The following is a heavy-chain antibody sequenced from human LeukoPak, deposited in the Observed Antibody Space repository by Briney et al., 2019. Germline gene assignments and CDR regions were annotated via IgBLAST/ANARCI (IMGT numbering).Heavy chain of an antibody. CDR2: IDPSGST. D-gene: IGHD3-9*01. CDR3: ARESRPYDILTGYLWGAFDY. CDR1: GGSISSGSYY. Sequence: SETLSLTCTVSGGSISSGSYYWSWIRQPAGRGLEWIGRIDPSGSTNYDPSLKSRVTISVDTSKNQFSLRLSSVTAADTAVYYCARESRPYDILTGYLWGAFDYWGQGTLVTVSS. J-gene: IGHJ4*02. V-gene: IGHV4-61*02.